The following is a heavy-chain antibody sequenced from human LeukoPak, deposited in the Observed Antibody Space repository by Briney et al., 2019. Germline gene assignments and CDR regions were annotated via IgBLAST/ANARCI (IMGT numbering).Heavy chain of an antibody. CDR3: ARGYDFWSGYYNFDY. CDR2: INPSGGST. Sequence: ASVKVSCKXSGYTFTSYYMHWVRQSPGQGLEWMGIINPSGGSTSYAQKFQGRVTMTRDTSTSTVYMELSSLRSEDTAVYYCARGYDFWSGYYNFDYWGQGTLVTVSS. V-gene: IGHV1-46*01. CDR1: GYTFTSYY. J-gene: IGHJ4*02. D-gene: IGHD3-3*01.